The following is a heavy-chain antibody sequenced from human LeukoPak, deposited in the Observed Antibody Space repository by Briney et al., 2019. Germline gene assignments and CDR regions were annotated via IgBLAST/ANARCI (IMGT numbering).Heavy chain of an antibody. J-gene: IGHJ4*02. V-gene: IGHV4-39*01. D-gene: IGHD3-10*01. CDR1: GGSISSSSYY. CDR3: AISARGRGALLWFGELTY. Sequence: SETLSLTCTVSGGSISSSSYYWGWIRQPPGKGLEWIGSIYYSGSTYYNPSLKSRVTISVDTSKNQFSLKLSSVTAADTAVYYCAISARGRGALLWFGELTYWGQGTLVTVSS. CDR2: IYYSGST.